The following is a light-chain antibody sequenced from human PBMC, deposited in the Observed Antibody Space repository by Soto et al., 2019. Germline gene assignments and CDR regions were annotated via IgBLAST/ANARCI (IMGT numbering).Light chain of an antibody. J-gene: IGKJ5*01. CDR3: QQYVMPVT. CDR1: QSFSGSY. CDR2: GAS. Sequence: EIVLTQSPGALSLSPGDRATLSCRASQSFSGSYLAWYQQKPGQPPRLLIYGASRSATGFPARFSGRGSGTDFPITIGRLAPQDSAMSYWQQYVMPVTFGQGTRVEIK. V-gene: IGKV3-20*01.